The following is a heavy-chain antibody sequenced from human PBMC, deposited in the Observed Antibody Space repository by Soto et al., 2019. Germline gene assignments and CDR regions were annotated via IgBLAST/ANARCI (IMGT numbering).Heavy chain of an antibody. CDR1: GGTFSSYA. CDR2: IIPIFGTA. J-gene: IGHJ6*02. V-gene: IGHV1-69*13. Sequence: SVKVSCKASGGTFSSYAISWVRQAPGQGLEWMGGIIPIFGTANYAQKFQGRVTITADESTSTAYMELSSLRSEDTAVYYCARDRATIFGVVIKAPCGMDVWGQGTTVTVSS. D-gene: IGHD3-3*01. CDR3: ARDRATIFGVVIKAPCGMDV.